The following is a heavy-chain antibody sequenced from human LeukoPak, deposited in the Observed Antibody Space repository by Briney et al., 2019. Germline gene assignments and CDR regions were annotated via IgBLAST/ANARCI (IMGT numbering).Heavy chain of an antibody. CDR3: ARGRVGSCTNGVCQNTPGLRYFDL. CDR2: INHSGST. CDR1: GGSFSGYY. V-gene: IGHV4-34*01. J-gene: IGHJ2*01. Sequence: SETLSLTCGVSGGSFSGYYWSWIRQPPGKGLEWIGEINHSGSTNSNPSLTSRATISVDTSKNQFSLNLSSVTAADTAVYYCARGRVGSCTNGVCQNTPGLRYFDLWGRGTLVTVSS. D-gene: IGHD2-8*01.